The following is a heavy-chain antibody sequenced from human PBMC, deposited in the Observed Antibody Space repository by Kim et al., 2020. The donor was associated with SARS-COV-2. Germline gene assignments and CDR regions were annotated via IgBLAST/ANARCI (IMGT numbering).Heavy chain of an antibody. CDR3: ARVASLLREDY. V-gene: IGHV1-69*01. Sequence: YAQQFQGRFTITADESTSTVFMQLSSLSSEDTAIYYCARVASLLREDYWGQGTLVTVSS. D-gene: IGHD2-15*01. J-gene: IGHJ4*02.